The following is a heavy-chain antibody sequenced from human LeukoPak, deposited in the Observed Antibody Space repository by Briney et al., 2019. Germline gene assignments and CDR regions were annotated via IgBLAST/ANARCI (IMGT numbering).Heavy chain of an antibody. V-gene: IGHV1-2*02. Sequence: ASVKVSCKTSGYAFSDYSMHCVRQAPGQGLEWMGWINPNSGATNYAQKFQGRVTMTRDTSVSTAYLELTRLTSDDAAVYYCSTEDKYCTSATCVDYGGQGTLVTVSS. J-gene: IGHJ4*02. CDR1: GYAFSDYS. CDR2: INPNSGAT. D-gene: IGHD2-8*01. CDR3: STEDKYCTSATCVDY.